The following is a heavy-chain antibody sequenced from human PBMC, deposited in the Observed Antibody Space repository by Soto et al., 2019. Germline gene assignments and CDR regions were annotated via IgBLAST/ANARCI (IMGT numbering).Heavy chain of an antibody. V-gene: IGHV1-3*05. CDR2: INAGIGNT. Sequence: QVQLVQSGAEEKKPGASVKVSCKASGYTFTSYAMHWVRQAPGQRLEWMGWINAGIGNTKYSQKFQGRVTITRDTSANTAYMELSSLRSEDTAVYYCARSFVVVTDFDYWGQGTLVTVSS. CDR1: GYTFTSYA. J-gene: IGHJ4*02. D-gene: IGHD2-21*02. CDR3: ARSFVVVTDFDY.